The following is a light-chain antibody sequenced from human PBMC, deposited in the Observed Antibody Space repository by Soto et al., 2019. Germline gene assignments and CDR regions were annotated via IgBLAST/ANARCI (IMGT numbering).Light chain of an antibody. Sequence: EIVMTQSPATLSVSPGERATLSCRASQSVSSDVAWYQQKVGQTPRLLIHGASTRATGIAARFSGSGSGTEFTLTISGLQSEDFATYYCQQYNNWPVTFGGGTKVDI. CDR1: QSVSSD. V-gene: IGKV3D-15*01. CDR3: QQYNNWPVT. CDR2: GAS. J-gene: IGKJ4*01.